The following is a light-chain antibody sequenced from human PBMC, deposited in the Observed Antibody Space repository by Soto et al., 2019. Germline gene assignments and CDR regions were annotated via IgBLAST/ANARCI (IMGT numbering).Light chain of an antibody. CDR2: DAS. CDR1: QSVSSN. Sequence: EIVLTKYPGTLSLSPGERATLSCRASQSVSSNYLVWYQQKPGQAPRLLIFDASNRATGIPARFSGSGSGTDFTLTISSLQSEDFAVYYCQQYNNWPPVTFGPGTKVDIK. J-gene: IGKJ3*01. V-gene: IGKV3D-15*01. CDR3: QQYNNWPPVT.